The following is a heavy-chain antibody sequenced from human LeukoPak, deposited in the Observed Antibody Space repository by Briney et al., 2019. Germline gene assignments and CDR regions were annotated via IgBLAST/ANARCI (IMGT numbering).Heavy chain of an antibody. D-gene: IGHD3-10*01. J-gene: IGHJ4*02. CDR1: GFTFSSHG. CDR3: ARSGLFYGSGSHFDY. V-gene: IGHV3-33*01. CDR2: IWYDGSNK. Sequence: GGSLRLSCAASGFTFSSHGMHWVRQAPGKGLEWVAVIWYDGSNKYYADSVKGRFTISRDNSKNTLYLQMNSLRAEDTAVYYCARSGLFYGSGSHFDYWGQGTLVTVSS.